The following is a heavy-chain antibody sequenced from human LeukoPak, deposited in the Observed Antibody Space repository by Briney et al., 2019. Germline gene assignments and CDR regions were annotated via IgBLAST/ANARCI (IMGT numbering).Heavy chain of an antibody. CDR3: ARRWRYSSGYPDY. CDR2: IYHSGST. CDR1: GYSISSGYY. J-gene: IGHJ4*02. V-gene: IGHV4-38-2*01. D-gene: IGHD3-22*01. Sequence: PSETLSLTCAVSGYSISSGYYWGWIRQPPGKGLEWIGSIYHSGSTYYNPSLKSRVTISVDTSKNQFSLKLSSVTAADTAVYYCARRWRYSSGYPDYWGQGTLVTVPS.